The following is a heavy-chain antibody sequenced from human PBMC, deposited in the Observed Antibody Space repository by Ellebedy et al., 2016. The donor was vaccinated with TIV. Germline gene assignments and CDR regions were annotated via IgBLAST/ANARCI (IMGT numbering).Heavy chain of an antibody. Sequence: SGPTLVKPTQTLTLTCTFSGFSLSSTSMRVSWIRQPPGKALEWLARIDWDDDKFYSTSLKTRLTISKDTSKNQVVLTMTNMDPVDTATYYCARHAPSVAGVFDYWGQGTLVTVSS. CDR1: GFSLSSTSMR. J-gene: IGHJ4*02. CDR3: ARHAPSVAGVFDY. V-gene: IGHV2-70*04. D-gene: IGHD6-19*01. CDR2: IDWDDDK.